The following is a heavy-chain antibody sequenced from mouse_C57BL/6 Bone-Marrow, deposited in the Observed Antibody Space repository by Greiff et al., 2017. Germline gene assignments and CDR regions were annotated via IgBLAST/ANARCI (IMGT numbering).Heavy chain of an antibody. V-gene: IGHV1-42*01. D-gene: IGHD1-1*01. Sequence: EVQLQESGPELVKPGASVKISCKASGYSFTGYYMNWVKQSPEKSLEWIGEINPSTGGTTYNQKFKAKATLTVDKSSSTAYMQLKSLTSEDSAVYYGARTPITTAPYAMDDWGQGTSVTVSS. J-gene: IGHJ4*01. CDR1: GYSFTGYY. CDR3: ARTPITTAPYAMDD. CDR2: INPSTGGT.